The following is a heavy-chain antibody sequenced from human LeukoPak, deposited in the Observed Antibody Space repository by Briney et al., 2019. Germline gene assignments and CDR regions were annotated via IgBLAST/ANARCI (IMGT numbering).Heavy chain of an antibody. D-gene: IGHD5-18*01. CDR2: IYYGGST. CDR3: ARGIQIWFYSMDV. Sequence: PSETLSLTCTVSGGSISSDDWSWIRQPPGKGLEWVGYIYYGGSTNYNPSLKSRVTVSVDTSKNQFSVKLNSVTSAATAVYCCARGIQIWFYSMDVWDKGTTVTVSS. CDR1: GGSISSDD. V-gene: IGHV4-59*01. J-gene: IGHJ6*04.